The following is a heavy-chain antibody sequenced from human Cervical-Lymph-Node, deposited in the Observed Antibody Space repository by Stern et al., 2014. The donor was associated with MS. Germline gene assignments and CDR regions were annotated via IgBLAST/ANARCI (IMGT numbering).Heavy chain of an antibody. J-gene: IGHJ1*01. CDR3: ARASERSGYYPDYFQY. CDR2: LIIIFETA. CDR1: GGTFSNYA. V-gene: IGHV1-69*01. Sequence: VQLVESGPEVKKPGSSVKVSCKASGGTFSNYAISWVRQAPGQGLEWMGGLIIIFETANYAQKFQGRVTISADESTSTAYMELSSLRSEDTAVYYCARASERSGYYPDYFQYWGQGTPVTVSS. D-gene: IGHD3-22*01.